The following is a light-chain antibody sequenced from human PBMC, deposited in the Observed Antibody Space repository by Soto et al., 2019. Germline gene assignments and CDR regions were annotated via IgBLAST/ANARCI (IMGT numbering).Light chain of an antibody. Sequence: EIVMTQSPATLSVSPGERATLSCRASQSVRNYLAWYQQKPGQAPRLLISGASTRATGIPARFSGSGSGTEFTLTIDTLQSEDFAVYYCQQYNNWPRTFGQGTKVDIK. CDR3: QQYNNWPRT. CDR1: QSVRNY. J-gene: IGKJ1*01. CDR2: GAS. V-gene: IGKV3-15*01.